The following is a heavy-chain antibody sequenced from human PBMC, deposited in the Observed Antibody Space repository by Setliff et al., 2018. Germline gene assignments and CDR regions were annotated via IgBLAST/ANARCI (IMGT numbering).Heavy chain of an antibody. Sequence: ASVKVSCKASGYTFTTYAISWMRQAPGQGLEYMGWINTNTGNPSYAQGFAGRFVFSLDTSVSTAYLQISSLKAEDTAVYYCARASRFGTIRYRGDYYMDVWGKGTTVTVSS. V-gene: IGHV7-4-1*02. CDR1: GYTFTTYA. CDR3: ARASRFGTIRYRGDYYMDV. D-gene: IGHD3-10*01. CDR2: INTNTGNP. J-gene: IGHJ6*03.